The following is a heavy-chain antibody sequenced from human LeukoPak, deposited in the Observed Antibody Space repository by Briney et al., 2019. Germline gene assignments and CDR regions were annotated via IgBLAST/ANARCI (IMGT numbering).Heavy chain of an antibody. CDR1: GGSISPYY. D-gene: IGHD2-2*01. CDR2: IYYSGST. Sequence: SETLSLTCTVSGGSISPYYWSWIRQPPGKGLEWIGYIYYSGSTNYNPSLKSRVTISVDTSKNQFSLKLSSVTAADTAVYYCAAGGFVVATRRLAIDYWGQGTLVTVSS. J-gene: IGHJ4*02. V-gene: IGHV4-59*08. CDR3: AAGGFVVATRRLAIDY.